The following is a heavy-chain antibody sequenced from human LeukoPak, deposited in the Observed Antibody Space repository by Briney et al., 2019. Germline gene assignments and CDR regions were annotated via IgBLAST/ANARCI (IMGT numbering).Heavy chain of an antibody. CDR2: ISGSGGST. CDR1: GFTFRNYG. CDR3: ARALKVVAGSGPVDYYYYMDF. V-gene: IGHV3-23*01. J-gene: IGHJ6*03. D-gene: IGHD6-19*01. Sequence: GGSLRLSCGASGFTFRNYGMSWVRQAPGKGLEWVSAISGSGGSTYNADSVKGRFTISRDNSTNTLYLQMNSLRAEDTAVYYCARALKVVAGSGPVDYYYYMDFWGKGTTVTISS.